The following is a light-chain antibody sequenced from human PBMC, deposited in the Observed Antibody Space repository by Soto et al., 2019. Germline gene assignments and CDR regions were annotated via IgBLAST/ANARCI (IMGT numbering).Light chain of an antibody. V-gene: IGKV1-39*01. CDR3: QQSDTTPWT. J-gene: IGKJ1*01. Sequence: DIPMTQSPSSLSASVGDRVTITCRASQSIIDYLNWYQQKSGGAPKLLIYGTSRLHSGVPSRFVGSGSATDFTLTINRLHPEEFSSYIFQQSDTTPWTFGRGTKVE. CDR1: QSIIDY. CDR2: GTS.